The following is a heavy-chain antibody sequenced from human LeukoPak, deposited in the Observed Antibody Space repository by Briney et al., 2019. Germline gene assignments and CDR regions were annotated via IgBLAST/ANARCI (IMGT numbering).Heavy chain of an antibody. Sequence: GGSLRLSCAASGFTFSSYGMHWVRQAPGKGLEWVAVISYDGSNKYYADSVKGRFTISRDNSKNTLYLQMNSLRAEDTAVYYCAKDFTAMIVALYGMDVWGQGTTVTVSS. CDR2: ISYDGSNK. V-gene: IGHV3-30*18. CDR1: GFTFSSYG. D-gene: IGHD3-22*01. CDR3: AKDFTAMIVALYGMDV. J-gene: IGHJ6*02.